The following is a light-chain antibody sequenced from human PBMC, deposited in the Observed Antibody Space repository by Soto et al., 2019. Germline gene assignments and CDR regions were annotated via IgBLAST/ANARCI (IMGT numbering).Light chain of an antibody. CDR3: SSRTTRNTLL. J-gene: IGLJ2*01. CDR2: EVS. CDR1: SSDVGSYNR. Sequence: QSALTQPPSVSGSPGQSVTISCTGTSSDVGSYNRVSWYQQPPGTAPKLMIYEVSNRPSGVPDRFSGSKSGNTASLTISGLQAEDEADYYCSSRTTRNTLLFGGGTKLTVL. V-gene: IGLV2-18*02.